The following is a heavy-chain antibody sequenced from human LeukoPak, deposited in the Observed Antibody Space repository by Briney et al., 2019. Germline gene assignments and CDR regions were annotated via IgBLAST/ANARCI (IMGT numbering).Heavy chain of an antibody. D-gene: IGHD6-19*01. CDR2: ISYDGSNK. J-gene: IGHJ3*02. CDR1: GFTFSSYG. V-gene: IGHV3-30*18. CDR3: AKTVSGWDDPFDI. Sequence: GGSLRLSCAASGFTFSSYGMHWVRQAPGKGLEWVAVISYDGSNKYYADSVKGRFTISRDNSKNTLYLQMNSLRAEDTAVYYCAKTVSGWDDPFDIWGQGTMVTVSS.